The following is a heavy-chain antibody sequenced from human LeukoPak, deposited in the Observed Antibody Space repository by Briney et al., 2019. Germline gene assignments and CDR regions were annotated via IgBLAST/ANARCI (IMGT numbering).Heavy chain of an antibody. D-gene: IGHD6-19*01. CDR3: AVISGYINGWYGYYLDF. CDR1: GYSFTSYW. CDR2: IYPGDSDT. J-gene: IGHJ4*02. Sequence: GESLKISCKGSGYSFTSYWIGWVRQMPGKGLEWMGIIYPGDSDTRYSPSFQGQVTISADKSISTAYLQWSSLKASDTAMYYCAVISGYINGWYGYYLDFWGQGTLVTVSS. V-gene: IGHV5-51*01.